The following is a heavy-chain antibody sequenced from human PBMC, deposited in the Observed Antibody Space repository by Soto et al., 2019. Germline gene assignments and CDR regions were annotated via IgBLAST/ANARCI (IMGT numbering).Heavy chain of an antibody. CDR3: ASVHCSGGSCPIGYFDY. J-gene: IGHJ4*02. V-gene: IGHV4-34*01. Sequence: PSETLSLTCAVYGGSFSGYYWSWIRQPPGKGLEWIGEINHSGSTNYNPSLKSRVTISVDTSKNQFSLKLSSVTAADTAVYYCASVHCSGGSCPIGYFDYWGQGTLVTVSS. CDR1: GGSFSGYY. CDR2: INHSGST. D-gene: IGHD2-15*01.